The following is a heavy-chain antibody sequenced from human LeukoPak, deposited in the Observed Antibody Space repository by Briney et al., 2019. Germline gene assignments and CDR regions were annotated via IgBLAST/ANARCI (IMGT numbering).Heavy chain of an antibody. CDR3: AKMPGDFWSAFYHYFDF. CDR1: GFTFSSYA. CDR2: TSYDGSNK. Sequence: GGSLRLSCSASGFTFSSYAMHWVRQAPGKGLEWMALTSYDGSNKYYGDSVKGRFTISRDNSKNTLYLQMNSLRAQDTAVYYCAKMPGDFWSAFYHYFDFWGQGTLVTVSS. J-gene: IGHJ4*02. D-gene: IGHD3-3*01. V-gene: IGHV3-30*18.